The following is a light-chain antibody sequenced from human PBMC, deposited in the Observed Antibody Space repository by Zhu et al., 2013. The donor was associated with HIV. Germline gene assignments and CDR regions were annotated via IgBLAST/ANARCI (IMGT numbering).Light chain of an antibody. CDR1: SGDIGAYNY. J-gene: IGLJ2*01. Sequence: QSALAQPASVSGSPGQSITISCTGTSGDIGAYNYVSWYQQRPGKAPKLVISDVSNRPSGVSSRFSGSKSGNTASLTISGLQADDEGDYYCNSHRSGTTLVLFGGGTTVTVL. CDR2: DVS. CDR3: NSHRSGTTLVL. V-gene: IGLV2-14*03.